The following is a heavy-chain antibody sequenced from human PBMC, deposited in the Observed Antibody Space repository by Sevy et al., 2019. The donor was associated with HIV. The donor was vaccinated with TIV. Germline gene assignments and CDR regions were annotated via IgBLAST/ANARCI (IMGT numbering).Heavy chain of an antibody. Sequence: GGSLRLSCVVSGFTFRSYTTTWVRQAPGKGLEWVSTITGSGDKIYYADSVKGRFTISRDNSRNTLYLQMSSLRAADTAVYYCAKGPDYYASSGTPLDYWGQGTLVTVSS. CDR2: ITGSGDKI. V-gene: IGHV3-23*01. J-gene: IGHJ4*02. CDR1: GFTFRSYT. CDR3: AKGPDYYASSGTPLDY. D-gene: IGHD3-22*01.